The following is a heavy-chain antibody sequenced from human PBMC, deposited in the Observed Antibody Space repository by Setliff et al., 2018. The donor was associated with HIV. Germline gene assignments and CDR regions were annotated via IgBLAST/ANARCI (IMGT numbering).Heavy chain of an antibody. CDR1: GYSLTSGYY. Sequence: SETLSLTCGVSGYSLTSGYYWGWIRQPPGKDLEWIGSIHDSGRTYYNPSLKSRVTISVDTSKNQFSLKLSSVTAADTAVYYCARDPKYYYGMDVWGQGTTVTVSS. J-gene: IGHJ6*02. CDR2: IHDSGRT. CDR3: ARDPKYYYGMDV. V-gene: IGHV4-38-2*02.